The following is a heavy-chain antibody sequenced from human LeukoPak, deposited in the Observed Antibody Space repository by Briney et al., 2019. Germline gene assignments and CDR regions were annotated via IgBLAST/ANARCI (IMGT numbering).Heavy chain of an antibody. CDR3: ASVQYYYDSSGYYIDY. D-gene: IGHD3-22*01. V-gene: IGHV3-30-3*01. CDR2: ISYDGSNQ. J-gene: IGHJ4*02. Sequence: PGRSLRLSCAASGFTFSSYAMHWVRKAPGKGLEWLAVISYDGSNQYYADSVKGRFTISRDNSKNTLYLQMNSLRAEDTRVYYCASVQYYYDSSGYYIDYWGQGTLVTVSS. CDR1: GFTFSSYA.